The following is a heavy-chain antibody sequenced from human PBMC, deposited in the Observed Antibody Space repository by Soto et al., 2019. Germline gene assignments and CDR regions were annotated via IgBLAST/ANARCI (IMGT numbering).Heavy chain of an antibody. D-gene: IGHD4-17*01. CDR1: GFTFSSYA. Sequence: GGFLRLSCAASGFTFSSYAMSWVRQAPGKGLEWVSAISGSGGSTYYADSVKGRFTISRDNSKNTLYLQMNSLRAEDTAVYYCAKRGDYGPPPSRYYFDYWGQGTLVTVSS. CDR3: AKRGDYGPPPSRYYFDY. J-gene: IGHJ4*02. CDR2: ISGSGGST. V-gene: IGHV3-23*01.